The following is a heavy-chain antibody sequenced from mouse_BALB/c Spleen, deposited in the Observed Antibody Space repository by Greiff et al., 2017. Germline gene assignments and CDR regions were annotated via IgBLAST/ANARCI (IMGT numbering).Heavy chain of an antibody. J-gene: IGHJ3*01. D-gene: IGHD1-1*01. CDR2: ISSGGSYT. Sequence: EVMLVESGGDLVKPGGSLKLSCAASGFTFSSYGMSWVRQTPDKRLEWVATISSGGSYTYYPDSVKGRFTISRDNAKNTLYLQMSRLKSEDTAMYYCARDGVVDFFAYWGQGTVVTVSA. V-gene: IGHV5-6*01. CDR3: ARDGVVDFFAY. CDR1: GFTFSSYG.